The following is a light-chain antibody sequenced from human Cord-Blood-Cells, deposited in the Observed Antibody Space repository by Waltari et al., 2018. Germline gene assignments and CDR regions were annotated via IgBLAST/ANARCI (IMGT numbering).Light chain of an antibody. CDR2: DTT. CDR3: QQRSNWPPLT. CDR1: KTVSSY. J-gene: IGKJ4*01. Sequence: EIDLTQSLAPMSLSTGERATLSCRASKTVSSYLAWYQQKPGEAPRLLIYDTTNRATDIPARFSGRGSRTDFTLTISNLDPEDFAVYDCQQRSNWPPLTFGGGTKVEIK. V-gene: IGKV3-11*01.